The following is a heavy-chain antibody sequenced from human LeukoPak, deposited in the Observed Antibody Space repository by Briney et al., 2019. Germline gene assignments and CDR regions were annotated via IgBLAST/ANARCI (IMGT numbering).Heavy chain of an antibody. J-gene: IGHJ4*02. V-gene: IGHV1-2*02. CDR1: GYTFTGYY. Sequence: ASVKVSCKASGYTFTGYYMHWVRQAPGQGLEWMGWINPNSGGTNYAQKFQGRVTMTRDTSISTAYMELSRLRSDDTAAYYCARVGLGYCSGGSCSDFDYWGQGTLVTVSS. CDR3: ARVGLGYCSGGSCSDFDY. CDR2: INPNSGGT. D-gene: IGHD2-15*01.